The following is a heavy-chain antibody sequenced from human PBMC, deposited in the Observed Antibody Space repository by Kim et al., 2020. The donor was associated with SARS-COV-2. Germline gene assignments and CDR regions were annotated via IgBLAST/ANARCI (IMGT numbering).Heavy chain of an antibody. CDR2: ISGDGGST. J-gene: IGHJ6*02. D-gene: IGHD2-15*01. Sequence: GGSLRLSCAASGFTFDDYAMHWVRQAPGKGLEWVSLISGDGGSTYYADSVKGRFTISRDNSKNSLYLQMNSLRTEDTALYYCAKLGVAATDYYYGMDVWGQGTTVTVSS. CDR1: GFTFDDYA. CDR3: AKLGVAATDYYYGMDV. V-gene: IGHV3-43*02.